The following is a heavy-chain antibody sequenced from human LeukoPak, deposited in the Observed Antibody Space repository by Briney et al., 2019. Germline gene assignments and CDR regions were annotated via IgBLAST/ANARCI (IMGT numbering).Heavy chain of an antibody. J-gene: IGHJ4*02. CDR2: ISWNSGSI. CDR3: AKVILARSSTSCYSH. CDR1: AFTFDDYA. D-gene: IGHD2-2*01. V-gene: IGHV3-9*01. Sequence: SLRLSCAAPAFTFDDYAMHWVRQAPGKGLEWVSGISWNSGSIGYADSVKGRFTISRDNAKNSLYLQMNSLRAEDTALYYCAKVILARSSTSCYSHWGQGTLVTVSS.